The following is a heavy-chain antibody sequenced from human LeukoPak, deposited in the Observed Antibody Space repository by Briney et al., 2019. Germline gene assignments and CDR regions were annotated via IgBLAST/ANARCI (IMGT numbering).Heavy chain of an antibody. CDR2: IYYSGST. D-gene: IGHD3-10*01. CDR1: GGSISSSSYY. CDR3: ARDTYYYGSGTGNWFDP. J-gene: IGHJ5*02. V-gene: IGHV4-39*07. Sequence: SETLSLTCTVSGGSISSSSYYWGWIRQPPGKGLEWIGSIYYSGSTYYNPSLKSRVTISVDTSKNQFSLKLSSVTAADTAVYYCARDTYYYGSGTGNWFDPWGQGTLVTVSS.